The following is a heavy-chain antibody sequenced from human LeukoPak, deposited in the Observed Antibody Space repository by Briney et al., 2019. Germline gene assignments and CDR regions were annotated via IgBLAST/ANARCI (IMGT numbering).Heavy chain of an antibody. J-gene: IGHJ4*02. Sequence: GGSLRLSCTASGFTFNDYTMSWFRQAPGKGLEWLGFIRRKANGGTTEYAASVKGRFIISRDDSKRITYLQMNSLKPEDTAVYYCSRGDYGDYYDLDYWGQGTLVTVSS. CDR2: IRRKANGGTT. CDR1: GFTFNDYT. CDR3: SRGDYGDYYDLDY. V-gene: IGHV3-49*03. D-gene: IGHD4-17*01.